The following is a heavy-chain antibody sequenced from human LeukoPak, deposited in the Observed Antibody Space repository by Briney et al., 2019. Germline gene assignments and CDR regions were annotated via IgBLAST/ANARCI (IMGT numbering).Heavy chain of an antibody. CDR3: AKDGGGSYFGGAH. J-gene: IGHJ4*02. CDR1: GFTFSWNG. D-gene: IGHD1-26*01. Sequence: GGSLRLSCAASGFTFSWNGMHWVRQAPGKGLEWVAVIWNDGNNKYYADSVKGRFTISRDNSKNTLYLQMNSLRAEDTAVYYCAKDGGGSYFGGAHWGQGTLVAISS. V-gene: IGHV3-30*02. CDR2: IWNDGNNK.